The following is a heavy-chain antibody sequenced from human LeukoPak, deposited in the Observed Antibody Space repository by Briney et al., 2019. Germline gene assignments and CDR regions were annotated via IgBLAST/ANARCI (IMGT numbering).Heavy chain of an antibody. D-gene: IGHD3-10*01. V-gene: IGHV1-24*01. J-gene: IGHJ6*02. CDR1: GYTFTGYY. Sequence: ASVKVSCKASGYTFTGYYMHWVRQAPGKGLEWMGGFDPEDGETIYAQKFQGRVTMTEDTSTDTAYMELSSLRSEDTAVYYCATARYGSASVGGMDVWGQGTTVTVSS. CDR3: ATARYGSASVGGMDV. CDR2: FDPEDGET.